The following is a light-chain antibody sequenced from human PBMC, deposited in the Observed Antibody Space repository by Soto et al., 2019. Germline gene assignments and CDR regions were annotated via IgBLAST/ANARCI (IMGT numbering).Light chain of an antibody. J-gene: IGKJ1*01. V-gene: IGKV3-15*01. CDR1: QNVNIN. CDR3: KQYNDWPRT. Sequence: EVVMTQSPATLSVSPGERVTLSCRASQNVNINLAWYQHKAGQAPRLLLYGASNRATDIPVKFSGSGSGTEFTLTISSLQSEDFAVYYCKQYNDWPRTFGQVTRVE. CDR2: GAS.